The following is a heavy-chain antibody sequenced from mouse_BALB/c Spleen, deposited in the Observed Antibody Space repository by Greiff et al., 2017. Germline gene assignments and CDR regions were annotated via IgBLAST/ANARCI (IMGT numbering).Heavy chain of an antibody. D-gene: IGHD1-2*01. Sequence: VQLQQSGPELVKPGASVKISCKASGYSFTGYFMNWVMQSHGKSLEWIGRINPYNGDTFYNQKFKGKATLTVDKSSSTAHMELRSLASEDSAVYYCATTTATSYAMDYWGQGTSVTVSS. V-gene: IGHV1-20*02. CDR3: ATTTATSYAMDY. CDR1: GYSFTGYF. CDR2: INPYNGDT. J-gene: IGHJ4*01.